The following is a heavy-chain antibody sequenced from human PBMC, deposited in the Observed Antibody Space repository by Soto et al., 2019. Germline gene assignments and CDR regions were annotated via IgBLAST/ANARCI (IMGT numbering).Heavy chain of an antibody. Sequence: XGTLSLTCTVSGGSISTNYWTWIRQPPGRGLEWIGYVYNSGSTNYNPSLKSRVTISEDTSKSQFSLKVNSMTAADTAVYYCARYRREAVAGYTLDNWGQGILVTVSS. J-gene: IGHJ4*02. D-gene: IGHD6-13*01. CDR1: GGSISTNY. V-gene: IGHV4-59*01. CDR2: VYNSGST. CDR3: ARYRREAVAGYTLDN.